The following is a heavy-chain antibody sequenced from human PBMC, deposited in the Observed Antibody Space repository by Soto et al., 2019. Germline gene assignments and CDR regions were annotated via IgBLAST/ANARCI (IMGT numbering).Heavy chain of an antibody. Sequence: QVQLVQSGAEVKKPGASVKVSCKASGYIFTSYYMHWVRQAPGQGLERMGTIDPSAGSTTYAQNFQGRVTMTRDTSTSTVYLELNCLRSEDTAVYYCARSPVPTGTTLYYFDYWGQGTLVTVSS. D-gene: IGHD1-1*01. CDR1: GYIFTSYY. CDR3: ARSPVPTGTTLYYFDY. J-gene: IGHJ4*02. CDR2: IDPSAGST. V-gene: IGHV1-46*01.